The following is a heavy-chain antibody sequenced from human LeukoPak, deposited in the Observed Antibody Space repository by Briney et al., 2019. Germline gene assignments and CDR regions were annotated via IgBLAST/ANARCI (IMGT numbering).Heavy chain of an antibody. CDR1: GYTFTGYY. Sequence: VASVKVSCKASGYTFTGYYMHWMRQAPGQGLEWMGWINPNSGGTLYAQKFQGRVTMTRDTSTTTAFMEVSRLTSGDTAVYFCARDTSGNNFGYWGQGTLVTVSS. D-gene: IGHD1-26*01. CDR2: INPNSGGT. J-gene: IGHJ4*02. V-gene: IGHV1-2*02. CDR3: ARDTSGNNFGY.